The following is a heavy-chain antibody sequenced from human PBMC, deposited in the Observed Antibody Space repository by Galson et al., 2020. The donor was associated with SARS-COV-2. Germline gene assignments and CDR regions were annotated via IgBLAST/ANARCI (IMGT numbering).Heavy chain of an antibody. J-gene: IGHJ4*02. CDR3: ATLTGDDSDYFDY. V-gene: IGHV1-2*06. CDR2: INPKSGGA. CDR1: GYTFTDYY. D-gene: IGHD7-27*01. Sequence: ASVKVSCKASGYTFTDYYVDWVRQALGQGLEWMGRINPKSGGANYAQRFQGRVTMTRDTSITTAYMELRRLRSDDTAVYYCATLTGDDSDYFDYWGQGALVTVSS.